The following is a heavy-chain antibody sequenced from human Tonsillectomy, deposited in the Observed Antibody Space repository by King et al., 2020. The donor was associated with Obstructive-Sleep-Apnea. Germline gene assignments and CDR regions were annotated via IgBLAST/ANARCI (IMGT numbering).Heavy chain of an antibody. J-gene: IGHJ4*02. Sequence: VQLQESGPGLVKPSETLSLTCTVSGGSISSSSYYWGWIRQPPGKGLEWIGSIYYSGSTYYNPSLKSRVTISVDTSKNQFSLKLSSVTAADTAVYYCARARGYKATSPFDYWGQGTLVTVSS. CDR3: ARARGYKATSPFDY. CDR2: IYYSGST. CDR1: GGSISSSSYY. D-gene: IGHD1-14*01. V-gene: IGHV4-39*07.